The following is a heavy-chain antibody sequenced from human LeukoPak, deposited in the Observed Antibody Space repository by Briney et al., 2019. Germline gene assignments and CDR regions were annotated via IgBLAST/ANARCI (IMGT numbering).Heavy chain of an antibody. J-gene: IGHJ4*02. CDR3: ARDEGYYYDSSGYYLFDY. Sequence: GGSLRLSCAASGFTFSSYWMSWVRQAPGKGLEWVANIKQDGSEKYYVDSVKDRFTISRDNAKNSLYLQMNSLRAEDTAVYYCARDEGYYYDSSGYYLFDYWGQGTLVTVSS. V-gene: IGHV3-7*01. CDR2: IKQDGSEK. CDR1: GFTFSSYW. D-gene: IGHD3-22*01.